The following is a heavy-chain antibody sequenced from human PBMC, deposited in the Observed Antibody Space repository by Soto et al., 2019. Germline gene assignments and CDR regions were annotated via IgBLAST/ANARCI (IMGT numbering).Heavy chain of an antibody. V-gene: IGHV3-73*01. CDR3: TRPGGGSSGWYRGDY. Sequence: QPGGSLRLSCAASGFTFSGSAMHWVRQASGKGLEWVGRIRSKANSYATAYAASVKGRFTISRDDSKNTAYLQMNSLKTEDTAVYYCTRPGGGSSGWYRGDYWGQGTLVTVSS. CDR1: GFTFSGSA. D-gene: IGHD6-19*01. CDR2: IRSKANSYAT. J-gene: IGHJ4*02.